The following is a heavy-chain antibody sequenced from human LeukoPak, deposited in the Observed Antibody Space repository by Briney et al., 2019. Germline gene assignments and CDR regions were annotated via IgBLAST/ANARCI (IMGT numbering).Heavy chain of an antibody. V-gene: IGHV1-18*01. CDR1: GYTFRNYG. Sequence: GASVKVSCKASGYTFRNYGLTWVRQAPGQGLEWMGWISAYNGDTDYAQKFQDRVTITTDTSTRTAYMELRTLRPDDTAVYYCASNTGSDFSGYPYWGQGTLVTVSS. CDR2: ISAYNGDT. D-gene: IGHD3-22*01. J-gene: IGHJ4*02. CDR3: ASNTGSDFSGYPY.